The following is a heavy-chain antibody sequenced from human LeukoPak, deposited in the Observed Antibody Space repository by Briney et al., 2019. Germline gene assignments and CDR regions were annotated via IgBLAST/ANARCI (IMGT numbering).Heavy chain of an antibody. D-gene: IGHD4-11*01. CDR2: IYYSGST. Sequence: SETLSLTCTVSGGYISSYYWSWIRQPPGKGLEWIGYIYYSGSTNYNPSLKSRVTISVDTSKNQFSLKLSSVTAADTAVYYCARSYRRNYFDYWGQGTLVTASS. J-gene: IGHJ4*02. CDR1: GGYISSYY. V-gene: IGHV4-59*01. CDR3: ARSYRRNYFDY.